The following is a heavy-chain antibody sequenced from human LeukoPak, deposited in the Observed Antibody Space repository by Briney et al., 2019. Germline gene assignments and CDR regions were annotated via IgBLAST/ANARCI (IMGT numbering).Heavy chain of an antibody. CDR1: GFTFSSYW. Sequence: PGGSLRLSCAASGFTFSSYWMSWVRQAPGKGLEWVANIKKDGSEKYYVDSVKGRFTISRDNAKNSLYLQMNSLRAEDTAVYYCARNSYYDSSGYYYWGQGTLVTVSS. D-gene: IGHD3-22*01. CDR3: ARNSYYDSSGYYY. J-gene: IGHJ4*02. V-gene: IGHV3-7*01. CDR2: IKKDGSEK.